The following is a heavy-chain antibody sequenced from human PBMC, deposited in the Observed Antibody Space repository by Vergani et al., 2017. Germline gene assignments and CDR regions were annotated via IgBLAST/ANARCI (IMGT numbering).Heavy chain of an antibody. D-gene: IGHD3-3*01. CDR2: ISSSSSYI. V-gene: IGHV3-21*01. Sequence: EVQLVESGGGLVKPGGSLRLSCAASGFTFSSYSMNWVRQAPGKGLEWVSSISSSSSYIYYADSVKGRFTISRDNAKNSLYLQMNSLRAEDTAVYYCARGEETILGVVTAAFDIWGQGTMVTVSS. CDR3: ARGEETILGVVTAAFDI. CDR1: GFTFSSYS. J-gene: IGHJ3*02.